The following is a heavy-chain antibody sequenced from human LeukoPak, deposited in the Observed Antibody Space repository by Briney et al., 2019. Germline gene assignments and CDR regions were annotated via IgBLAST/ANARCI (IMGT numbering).Heavy chain of an antibody. D-gene: IGHD6-19*01. J-gene: IGHJ4*02. CDR2: IYYSGST. CDR1: GGSISSSDYY. CDR3: ARLERTVALLYY. Sequence: PSETLSFTCTVSGGSISSSDYYWGWIRQPPGKELEWIGTIYYSGSTSYNPSLKSRVTISVDTSKNQFSLKLSSVTAADTAVYYCARLERTVALLYYWGQGTLVTVSS. V-gene: IGHV4-39*01.